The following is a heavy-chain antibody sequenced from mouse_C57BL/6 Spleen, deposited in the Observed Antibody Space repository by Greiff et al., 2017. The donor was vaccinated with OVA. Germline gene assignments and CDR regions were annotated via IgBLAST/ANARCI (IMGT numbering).Heavy chain of an antibody. V-gene: IGHV14-4*01. Sequence: VQLQQSGAELVRPGASVKLSCTASGFNIKDDYMHWVKQRPEQGLAWIGWIDPENGDTEYASKFQGKATITADTSSNTAYLQLSSLTSEDTAVYYCTTTTVVDYAMDYWGQGTSVTVSS. CDR3: TTTTVVDYAMDY. J-gene: IGHJ4*01. CDR2: IDPENGDT. D-gene: IGHD1-1*01. CDR1: GFNIKDDY.